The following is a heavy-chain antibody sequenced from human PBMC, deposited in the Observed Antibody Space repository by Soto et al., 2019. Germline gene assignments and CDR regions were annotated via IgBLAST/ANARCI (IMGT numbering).Heavy chain of an antibody. CDR3: ARDVKSSTYYYLSPGGFDP. J-gene: IGHJ5*02. Sequence: EVQLVESGGGLVKPGGSLRLSCAASGFTFSSYSMNWVRQAPGKGLEWVSSISSSSSYIYYADSVKGRFTISRDNAKNSLYLQMNSLRAEDTAVYYCARDVKSSTYYYLSPGGFDPWGQGSLVTV. V-gene: IGHV3-21*01. CDR2: ISSSSSYI. CDR1: GFTFSSYS. D-gene: IGHD3-22*01.